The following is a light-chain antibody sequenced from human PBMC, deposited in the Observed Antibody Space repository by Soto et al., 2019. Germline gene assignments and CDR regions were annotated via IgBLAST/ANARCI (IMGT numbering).Light chain of an antibody. CDR1: SSDVGGFNS. V-gene: IGLV2-11*01. J-gene: IGLJ1*01. Sequence: VLTXPRSVSGSPGQSVTISCTGTSSDVGGFNSVSWYQQHPGKAPKLMIYDVNKRPSGVPDRFSGSKSGSTASLTISGLQAEDEADYYCCSYAGSYSYAFATGTKVTVL. CDR3: CSYAGSYSYA. CDR2: DVN.